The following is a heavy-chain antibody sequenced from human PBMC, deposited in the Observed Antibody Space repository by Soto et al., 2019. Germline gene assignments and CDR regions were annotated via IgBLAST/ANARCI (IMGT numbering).Heavy chain of an antibody. D-gene: IGHD5-18*01. CDR2: ISADNSNT. CDR1: GYTFYSHS. Sequence: QAQLVQSGAEVKKPGASVKVSCKASGYTFYSHSISWVRQAPGQGLEWMGRISADNSNTKYAQKFRGRVTMTTDTPXSTVYRELRNLRSDDTAVYYCARCIQQDYYYGMDVWGQGTTVTVSS. V-gene: IGHV1-18*01. J-gene: IGHJ6*02. CDR3: ARCIQQDYYYGMDV.